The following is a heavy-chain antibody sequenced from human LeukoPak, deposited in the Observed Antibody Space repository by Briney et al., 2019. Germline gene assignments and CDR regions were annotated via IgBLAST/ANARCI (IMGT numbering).Heavy chain of an antibody. CDR3: AELGITMIGGV. V-gene: IGHV3-48*03. J-gene: IGHJ6*04. D-gene: IGHD3-10*02. Sequence: GQSLRLSCAASGFTLSSYEMNWVRQAPGKGLEWVSYISSSGSTIYYADSVKGRFTISRDNAKNSLYLQMNSLRAEDTAVYYCAELGITMIGGVWGKGTTVTISS. CDR2: ISSSGSTI. CDR1: GFTLSSYE.